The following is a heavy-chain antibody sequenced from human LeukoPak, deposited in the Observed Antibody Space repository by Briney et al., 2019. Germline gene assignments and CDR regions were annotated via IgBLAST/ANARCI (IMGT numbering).Heavy chain of an antibody. CDR2: ISSSGDTT. D-gene: IGHD3-10*01. J-gene: IGHJ3*02. Sequence: PGGSLRLSCEASGFTFSSYSMNWVRQAPGKGLEWVSVISSSGDTTYYADSVKGRFTISSDNSKNTLFLQMNSLRAEDTAVYYCAKFRSSSRDALDIWGQGTMVTVSS. CDR1: GFTFSSYS. CDR3: AKFRSSSRDALDI. V-gene: IGHV3-23*01.